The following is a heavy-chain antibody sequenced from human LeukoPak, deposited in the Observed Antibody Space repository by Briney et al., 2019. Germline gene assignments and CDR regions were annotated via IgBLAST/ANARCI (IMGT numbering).Heavy chain of an antibody. Sequence: SQTLSLTCTVSGGSISSYSWSWIRQPPGKGLEWIGYIYYSGSTNYNPSLKSRVTISVDTSKNQFSLKLSSVTAADTAVYCCARDRRASSSGWFHDAFDIWGQGTMVTVSS. CDR2: IYYSGST. CDR1: GGSISSYS. V-gene: IGHV4-59*01. J-gene: IGHJ3*02. CDR3: ARDRRASSSGWFHDAFDI. D-gene: IGHD6-19*01.